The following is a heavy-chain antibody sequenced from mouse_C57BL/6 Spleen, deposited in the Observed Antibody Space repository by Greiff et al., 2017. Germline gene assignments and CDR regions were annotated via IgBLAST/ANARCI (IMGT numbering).Heavy chain of an antibody. D-gene: IGHD1-1*02. J-gene: IGHJ2*01. Sequence: QVQLQQSGAELVKPGASVKISCKASGYAFSSYWMHWVKQRPGKGLEWIGQIYPGDGDTNYNGKFKGKATLTADKSSSTAYMQLSSLTSEDSAVYFCARSDDRGGYWGQGTTLTVSS. CDR1: GYAFSSYW. CDR3: ARSDDRGGY. V-gene: IGHV1-80*01. CDR2: IYPGDGDT.